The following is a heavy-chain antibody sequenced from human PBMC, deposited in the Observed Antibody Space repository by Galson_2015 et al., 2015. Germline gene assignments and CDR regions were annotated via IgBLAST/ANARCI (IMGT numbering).Heavy chain of an antibody. J-gene: IGHJ5*01. D-gene: IGHD5-24*01. CDR3: AEARISTNGLLDS. CDR2: ITGSGGNT. V-gene: IGHV3-23*01. Sequence: SLRLSCAASGFIFSSHTMSWVRQAPGKGLEWVSSITGSGGNTYYADSVKGRFTISRDNSKNKLFLQMNSLRAEDAAIYYCAEARISTNGLLDSWGQGTPVTVSS. CDR1: GFIFSSHT.